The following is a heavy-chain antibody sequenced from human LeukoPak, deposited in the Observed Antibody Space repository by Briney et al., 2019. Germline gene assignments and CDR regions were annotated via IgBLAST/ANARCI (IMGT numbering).Heavy chain of an antibody. Sequence: GRSLRLSCAASGFTFSSYGMHWVRQAPGRGLEWVARIWYDGRNKYYADSVKGRFTISRDNSKNTLSLQLNSLRDEDTAVYYCARDGGSSGYHDALDIWGQGTMVTVSA. CDR1: GFTFSSYG. CDR3: ARDGGSSGYHDALDI. V-gene: IGHV3-33*01. D-gene: IGHD3-22*01. J-gene: IGHJ3*02. CDR2: IWYDGRNK.